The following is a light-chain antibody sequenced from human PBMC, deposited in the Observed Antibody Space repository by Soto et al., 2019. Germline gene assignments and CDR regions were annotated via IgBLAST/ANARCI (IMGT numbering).Light chain of an antibody. CDR3: AAWDDSLNGWV. CDR2: SNN. Sequence: QSVLTQPPSASGTPGQRVTISCSGSSSNIGSNTVNWYQQLPGTAPKLLIYSNNQRPSGVPDRFSGSKSGTSASLAISGLQSEDEYDYYCAAWDDSLNGWVFGGGTKLTLL. CDR1: SSNIGSNT. J-gene: IGLJ3*02. V-gene: IGLV1-44*01.